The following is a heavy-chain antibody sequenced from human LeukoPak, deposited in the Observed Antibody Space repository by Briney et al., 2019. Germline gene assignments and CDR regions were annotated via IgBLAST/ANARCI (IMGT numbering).Heavy chain of an antibody. Sequence: SETLSLTCTVSGGSISSYYWSWIRQPPGKGLEWIGYIYSSGSTIYNPSLKSRVTISVDTSKNQFSLKLSSVTAADTAVYYCARVVPYYDILTGYSQAPYYMDVWGKGTTVTISS. CDR3: ARVVPYYDILTGYSQAPYYMDV. CDR1: GGSISSYY. CDR2: IYSSGST. V-gene: IGHV4-59*01. D-gene: IGHD3-9*01. J-gene: IGHJ6*03.